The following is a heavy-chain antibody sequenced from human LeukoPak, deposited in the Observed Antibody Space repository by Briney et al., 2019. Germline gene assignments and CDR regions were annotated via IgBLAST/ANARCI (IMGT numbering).Heavy chain of an antibody. D-gene: IGHD1-26*01. V-gene: IGHV3-23*01. CDR1: GFTFSSYA. J-gene: IGHJ4*02. CDR3: AKGSRDSGVFDY. Sequence: GGSLRLSCAASGFTFSSYAMSWVRQAPGNGLEWVSAISGSGGSTYYADSVKGRVTISRDNSKNTLYLQMNSLRAEDTAVYYCAKGSRDSGVFDYWGQGTLVTVSS. CDR2: ISGSGGST.